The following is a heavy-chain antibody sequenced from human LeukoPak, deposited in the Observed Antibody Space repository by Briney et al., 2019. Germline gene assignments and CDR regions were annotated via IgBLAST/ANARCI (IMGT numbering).Heavy chain of an antibody. CDR2: ISAYNGNT. CDR3: ARAPGYDSSGYFLH. CDR1: GYTFTSYG. J-gene: IGHJ4*02. Sequence: GASVKVSCKASGYTFTSYGISWVRQAPGQGLEWMGWISAYNGNTHYAQNQGRLTMTTDTSTSTAYMELRSLRSDDTAVYYCARAPGYDSSGYFLHWGQGTLVTASS. D-gene: IGHD3-22*01. V-gene: IGHV1-18*01.